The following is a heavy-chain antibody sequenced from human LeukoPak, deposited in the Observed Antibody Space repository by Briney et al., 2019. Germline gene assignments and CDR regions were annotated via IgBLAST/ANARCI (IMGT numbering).Heavy chain of an antibody. V-gene: IGHV1-69*06. CDR3: ARTPGILTGYFPNNWFDP. J-gene: IGHJ5*02. Sequence: GASVKVSCKASGGTFSSYAISWVRQAPGQGLEWMGGIIPIFGTANYAQKFQGRVTITADKSTSTAYMELSSLRSEDTAVYYCARTPGILTGYFPNNWFDPWGQGTLVTVSS. D-gene: IGHD3-9*01. CDR1: GGTFSSYA. CDR2: IIPIFGTA.